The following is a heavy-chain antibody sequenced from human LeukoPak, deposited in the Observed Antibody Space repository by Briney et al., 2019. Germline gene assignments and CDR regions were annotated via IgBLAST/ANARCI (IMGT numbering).Heavy chain of an antibody. D-gene: IGHD2-15*01. CDR3: ARDYCSGPKCYFIDY. CDR1: GFTLSNYS. J-gene: IGHJ4*02. CDR2: ITSSSTV. Sequence: GGSLRLSCAASGFTLSNYSMNWVRQAPGKGLEWVSYITSSSTVYAGSVKGRFTISRDNAKNSLFLQMNSLRAEDTAVYYCARDYCSGPKCYFIDYWGQGALVTVSS. V-gene: IGHV3-48*04.